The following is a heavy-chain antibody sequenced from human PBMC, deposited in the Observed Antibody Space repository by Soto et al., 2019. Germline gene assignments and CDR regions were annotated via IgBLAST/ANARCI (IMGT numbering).Heavy chain of an antibody. CDR3: ARGGAAAGRRYYYGMDV. J-gene: IGHJ6*04. D-gene: IGHD6-13*01. CDR1: GFTFSSYA. CDR2: ISGSGGST. V-gene: IGHV3-23*01. Sequence: PGGSLRLSCAASGFTFSSYAMSWVRQAPGKGLEWVSAISGSGGSTYYADSVKGRFTISRDNSKNTLYLQMNSLRSEDTAVYYCARGGAAAGRRYYYGMDVWGTGTTVTVSS.